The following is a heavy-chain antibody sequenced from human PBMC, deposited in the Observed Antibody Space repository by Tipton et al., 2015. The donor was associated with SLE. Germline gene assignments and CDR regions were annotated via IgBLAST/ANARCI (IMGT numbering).Heavy chain of an antibody. Sequence: QLVQSGAEVKKPGASEKVSCKASGYTFTGYYIHWVRQAPGQGLEWMGRINPNSGVTNYAQKFQGRVTRTRDTSISTVYMELRSLRADATAVYYCGRDRGPSRGWFVGAIGYWGQGTLVTVSS. J-gene: IGHJ4*02. CDR2: INPNSGVT. D-gene: IGHD6-19*01. CDR1: GYTFTGYY. V-gene: IGHV1-2*06. CDR3: GRDRGPSRGWFVGAIGY.